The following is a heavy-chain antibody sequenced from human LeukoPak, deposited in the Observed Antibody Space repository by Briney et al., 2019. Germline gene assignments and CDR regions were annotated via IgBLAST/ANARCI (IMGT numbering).Heavy chain of an antibody. J-gene: IGHJ3*01. CDR2: VYYTGST. CDR3: ARISSSNWYNERGAFDV. V-gene: IGHV4-59*01. Sequence: SSETLSLTCTVSGGSISSYYWSWVRQPPGKGLEWIGFVYYTGSTNYSPSLKSRVTIPVDTSKNQFSLKLRSVTAADTAVYYCARISSSNWYNERGAFDVWGQGTMVTVSS. CDR1: GGSISSYY. D-gene: IGHD6-13*01.